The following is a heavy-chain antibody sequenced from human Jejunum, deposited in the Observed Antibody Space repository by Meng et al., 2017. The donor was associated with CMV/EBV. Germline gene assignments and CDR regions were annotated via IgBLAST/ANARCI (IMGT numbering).Heavy chain of an antibody. D-gene: IGHD3-16*01. CDR2: SRAKAYSYTT. CDR3: ARDPYRGDV. CDR1: GFTFRDYY. V-gene: IGHV3-72*01. Sequence: CAAAGFTFRDYYMDWVRQAPGKGLEWVGRSRAKAYSYTTEYAASVKGRFTISRDDSKNSVYLQMSSLKTEDTAVYYCARDPYRGDVWDQGTMVTVSS. J-gene: IGHJ3*01.